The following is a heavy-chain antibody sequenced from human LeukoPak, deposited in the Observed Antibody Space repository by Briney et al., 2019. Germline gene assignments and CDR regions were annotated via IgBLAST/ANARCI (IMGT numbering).Heavy chain of an antibody. J-gene: IGHJ4*02. V-gene: IGHV4-31*03. D-gene: IGHD1-26*01. CDR2: IYYSGST. Sequence: SETLSLTCTVSGGSISSGGYYWSWLRQHPGKGLEWIGYIYYSGSTYYNPSLKSRVTISVDTSKNQFSLKLSSVTAADTAVYYCARDRESYSFDYWGQGTLVTVSS. CDR1: GGSISSGGYY. CDR3: ARDRESYSFDY.